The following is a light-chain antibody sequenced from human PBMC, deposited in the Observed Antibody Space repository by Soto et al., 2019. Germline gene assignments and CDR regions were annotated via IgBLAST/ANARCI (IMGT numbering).Light chain of an antibody. CDR1: GSDVGAYNY. J-gene: IGLJ3*02. Sequence: QSAMTQPPSASGSPGRSVTISCTGTGSDVGAYNYVSWYQQHPGKAPKLMIYDVTKRPSGVPDRFSGSKSGNTASLTVSGLQAEDEADYYCSSYAGSSNRVFGGGTKLTVL. V-gene: IGLV2-8*01. CDR3: SSYAGSSNRV. CDR2: DVT.